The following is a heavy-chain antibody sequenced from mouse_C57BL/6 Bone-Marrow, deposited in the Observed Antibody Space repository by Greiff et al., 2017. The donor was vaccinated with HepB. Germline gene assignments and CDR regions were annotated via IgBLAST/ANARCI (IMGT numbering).Heavy chain of an antibody. D-gene: IGHD2-4*01. CDR3: ALSYYDYLHFDY. CDR1: GYTFTSYW. Sequence: QVQLQQPGAELVKPGASVKLSCKASGYTFTSYWMQWVKQRPGQGLEWIGEIDPSDSDTNYNQKFKGKATLTVDTSSSTAYMQLSSLTSEDSAVYYCALSYYDYLHFDYWGQGTTLTVSS. J-gene: IGHJ2*01. CDR2: IDPSDSDT. V-gene: IGHV1-50*01.